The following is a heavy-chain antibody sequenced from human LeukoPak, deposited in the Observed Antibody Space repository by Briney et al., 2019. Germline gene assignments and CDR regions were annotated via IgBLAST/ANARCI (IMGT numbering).Heavy chain of an antibody. D-gene: IGHD3-22*01. J-gene: IGHJ4*02. Sequence: PSETLSLTCTVSGGSISSYYWSWIRQPAGKGLEWIGRIYTSGSTNYNPSLKSRVTMSVDTSKNQFSLKLSSVTAADTAVYYCARCPYYYDSSGYDYWAQGTLVTVSS. CDR2: IYTSGST. V-gene: IGHV4-4*07. CDR3: ARCPYYYDSSGYDY. CDR1: GGSISSYY.